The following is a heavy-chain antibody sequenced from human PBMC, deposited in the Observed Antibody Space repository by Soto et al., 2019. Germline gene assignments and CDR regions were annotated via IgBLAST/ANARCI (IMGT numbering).Heavy chain of an antibody. J-gene: IGHJ4*01. CDR2: TYYRSKWYY. V-gene: IGHV6-1*01. CDR3: ARGEQYSGRIFDH. Sequence: SQTLSLTCAITGDSVSSNSAGWSWVRRSPSRGLEWLGRTYYRSKWYYEYAVSVRGRITINPDTSKNQYSLQLNSVTPEDTAVYFCARGEQYSGRIFDHWGQGNLVTVSS. D-gene: IGHD1-26*01. CDR1: GDSVSSNSAG.